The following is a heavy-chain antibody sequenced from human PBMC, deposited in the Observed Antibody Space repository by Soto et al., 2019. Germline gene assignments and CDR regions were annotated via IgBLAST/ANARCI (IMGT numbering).Heavy chain of an antibody. CDR2: FDPEYGET. Sequence: ASVKVSCKVSGYTLTELSMHWVRQAPGKGLECMGGFDPEYGETIYAQKFQGRVTMTEDTSTDTAYMELSSLRSEDTAVYYCATLSHYYNSSGLYYWGQGTLVTVSS. D-gene: IGHD3-22*01. CDR1: GYTLTELS. CDR3: ATLSHYYNSSGLYY. J-gene: IGHJ4*02. V-gene: IGHV1-24*01.